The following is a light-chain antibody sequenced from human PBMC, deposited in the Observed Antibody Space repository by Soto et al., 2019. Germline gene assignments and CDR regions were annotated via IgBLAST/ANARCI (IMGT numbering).Light chain of an antibody. Sequence: QSALTQPASVSGSPGQSITISCTGTSSDVGAYNYVSWYQQHPGKAPKLMIFEVSDRPSGVPNRFSGSKSGNTASLTISGLQAEDEADYYCSSYTSSNTLVFGGGTKVTVL. CDR2: EVS. CDR3: SSYTSSNTLV. V-gene: IGLV2-14*01. J-gene: IGLJ2*01. CDR1: SSDVGAYNY.